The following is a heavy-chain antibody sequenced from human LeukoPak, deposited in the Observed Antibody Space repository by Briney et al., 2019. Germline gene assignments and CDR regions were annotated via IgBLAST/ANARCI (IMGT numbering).Heavy chain of an antibody. J-gene: IGHJ4*02. CDR1: GFTFSSYS. V-gene: IGHV3-30*02. CDR2: IRYDGSNK. D-gene: IGHD3-22*01. Sequence: GGSLRLSCAASGFTFSSYSMNWVRQAPGKGLEWVAFIRYDGSNKYYADSVKGRFTISRDNSKNTLYLQMNSLRAEDTAVYYCAKDRAYYYDSSGYSSPDYWGQGTLVTVSS. CDR3: AKDRAYYYDSSGYSSPDY.